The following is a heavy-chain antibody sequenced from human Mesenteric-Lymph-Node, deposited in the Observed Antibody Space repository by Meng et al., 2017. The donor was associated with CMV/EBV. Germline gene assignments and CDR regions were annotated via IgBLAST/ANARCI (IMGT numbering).Heavy chain of an antibody. CDR1: GYTFTSYD. Sequence: ASVKVSCKASGYTFTSYDINWVRQATGQGLEWMGWMNPNSGNTGYAQKFQGRITISRNTSISTAYMELSSLRSEDTAVYYCARRYHGSGSTLGYWGQGTPVTVSS. V-gene: IGHV1-8*03. CDR3: ARRYHGSGSTLGY. D-gene: IGHD3-10*01. CDR2: MNPNSGNT. J-gene: IGHJ4*02.